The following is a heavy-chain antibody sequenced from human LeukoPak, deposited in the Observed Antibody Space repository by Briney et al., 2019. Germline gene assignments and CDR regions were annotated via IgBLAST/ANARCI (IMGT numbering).Heavy chain of an antibody. Sequence: GESLKISCKTSGYRFTSYWIGWVRQMPGKGLEWVGIIYPGDSDTRYSPSFQGQVTISADKSITTAYLQWSTLKASDTAMYYCGRQDYGGALEYWGQGTLVTVSS. CDR2: IYPGDSDT. CDR1: GYRFTSYW. CDR3: GRQDYGGALEY. D-gene: IGHD3-16*01. V-gene: IGHV5-51*01. J-gene: IGHJ4*02.